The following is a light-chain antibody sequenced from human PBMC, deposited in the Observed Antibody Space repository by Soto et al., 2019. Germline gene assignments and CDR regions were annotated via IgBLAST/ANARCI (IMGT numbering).Light chain of an antibody. Sequence: TLSLTTEATTTLSCSACQAVRINSLSGYQQIPSQAPRLPIYDASHRATGIPVRFRGSGFGTDFTLNISSGEPEDFAVYYCQQRSNWPVLFGQGTLLEVK. CDR3: QQRSNWPVL. J-gene: IGKJ5*01. V-gene: IGKV3D-11*01. CDR2: DAS. CDR1: QAVRINS.